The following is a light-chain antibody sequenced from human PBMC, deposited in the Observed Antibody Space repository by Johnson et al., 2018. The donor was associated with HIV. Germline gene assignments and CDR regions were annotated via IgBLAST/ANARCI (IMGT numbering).Light chain of an antibody. CDR2: DNN. J-gene: IGLJ1*01. CDR3: GTWDSSLSAVP. V-gene: IGLV1-51*01. Sequence: QPVLTQPPSVSAAPGQKVTISCSGSSSNIGNNYVSWYQQLPGTAPKLLIYDNNKRPSGIPDRFSGSKSGTSATLGITGLQTGDEADYYCGTWDSSLSAVPFGTWTKVTVL. CDR1: SSNIGNNY.